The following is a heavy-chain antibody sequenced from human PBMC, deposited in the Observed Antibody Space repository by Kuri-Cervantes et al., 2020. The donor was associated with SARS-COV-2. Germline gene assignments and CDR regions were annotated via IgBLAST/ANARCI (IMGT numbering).Heavy chain of an antibody. CDR3: AKDPSGCFAFDY. V-gene: IGHV3-7*01. CDR1: GFTFSSYW. J-gene: IGHJ4*02. D-gene: IGHD6-19*01. CDR2: IKQDRSGK. Sequence: GESLKISCAATGFTFSSYWMSWVRQAPGKGMEWVAYIKQDRSGKSYVDSVKGRFTISRDNTKNSLYLQMNSLRAEVTAVYYRAKDPSGCFAFDYWGQGTLVTVSS.